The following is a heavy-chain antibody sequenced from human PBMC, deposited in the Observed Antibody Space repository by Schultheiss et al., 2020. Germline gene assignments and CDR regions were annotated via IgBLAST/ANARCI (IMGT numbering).Heavy chain of an antibody. J-gene: IGHJ4*02. D-gene: IGHD3-3*01. CDR3: ARGAFWSGPTGLIDY. Sequence: SQTLSLTFTVSGGSISSGDYYWSWIRQPPGKGLEWIGYIYYSGSTYYNPSLKSRVTISVDTSKNQFSLKLSSVTAADTAVYYCARGAFWSGPTGLIDYWGQGTLVTVSS. V-gene: IGHV4-30-4*01. CDR2: IYYSGST. CDR1: GGSISSGDYY.